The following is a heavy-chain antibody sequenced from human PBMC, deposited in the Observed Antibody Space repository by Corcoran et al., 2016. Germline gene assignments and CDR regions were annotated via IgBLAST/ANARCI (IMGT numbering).Heavy chain of an antibody. Sequence: QVQLQQWGAGLLKPSETLSLTCAVYGGSFSGYYWSWIRQPPGKGLEWIGEINHSGSTNYNPSLKSRVTISVDTPKNQFSLKLSSVTAADTAVYYCASKLRYLDEPFDYWGQGTLVTVSS. CDR2: INHSGST. D-gene: IGHD3-9*01. V-gene: IGHV4-34*01. CDR1: GGSFSGYY. CDR3: ASKLRYLDEPFDY. J-gene: IGHJ4*02.